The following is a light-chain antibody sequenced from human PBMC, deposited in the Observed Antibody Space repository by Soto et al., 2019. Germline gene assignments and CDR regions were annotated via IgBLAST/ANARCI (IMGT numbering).Light chain of an antibody. V-gene: IGLV2-14*01. J-gene: IGLJ3*02. CDR2: EVS. CDR1: RDDVGGYNY. Sequence: QSALTQPASVSGSPGQSITISCTGTRDDVGGYNYVSWYQQYPGKAPKFMIYEVSYRPSGVSNRFSGSRSGHTASLSISGLQAEDEADYYCSAYTNIGTLVFGGGTKLTVL. CDR3: SAYTNIGTLV.